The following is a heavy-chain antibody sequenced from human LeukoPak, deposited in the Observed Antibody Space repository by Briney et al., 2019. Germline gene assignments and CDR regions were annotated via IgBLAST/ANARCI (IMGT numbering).Heavy chain of an antibody. V-gene: IGHV3-49*04. CDR3: SRDGHCTSSSCFPQNYYFYGMDV. CDR1: GFTFGDYA. Sequence: PGGSLRLSCTASGFTFGDYAVRWVRQAPGKGLEWVGFIRSKAYGGTIEYAASVKGRFTISRDDSKSIAYLQMNSLKTEDTAVYYRSRDGHCTSSSCFPQNYYFYGMDVWGHGTTVTVSS. J-gene: IGHJ6*02. D-gene: IGHD2-2*01. CDR2: IRSKAYGGTI.